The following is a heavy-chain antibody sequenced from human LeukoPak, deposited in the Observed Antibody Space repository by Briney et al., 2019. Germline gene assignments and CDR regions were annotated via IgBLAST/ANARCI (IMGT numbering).Heavy chain of an antibody. CDR2: INWNGGST. CDR1: GFNFHDYG. J-gene: IGHJ4*02. Sequence: GGSLRLSCAASGFNFHDYGMSWVRQAPGKGLEWVSSINWNGGSTGYADSVKGRFTISRDNAKNSLYLQMNSLRAEDTALYYCARGRATVTTYPLVYWGQGTLVTVSS. V-gene: IGHV3-20*04. CDR3: ARGRATVTTYPLVY. D-gene: IGHD4-17*01.